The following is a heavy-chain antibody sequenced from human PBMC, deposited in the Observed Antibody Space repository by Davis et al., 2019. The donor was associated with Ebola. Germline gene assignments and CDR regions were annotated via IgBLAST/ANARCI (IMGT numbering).Heavy chain of an antibody. V-gene: IGHV3-73*01. D-gene: IGHD1-26*01. CDR2: IRTKPNNYAT. CDR1: GFTFSSYV. CDR3: TSTKLVGANTPAFDI. J-gene: IGHJ3*02. Sequence: GESLKISCVASGFTFSSYVMGWVRQASGKGLEWVGRIRTKPNNYATTYSASVQGRFTISRDDSKNTAVLQMDSLKTEDTAVYYCTSTKLVGANTPAFDIWGQGTMVTVSS.